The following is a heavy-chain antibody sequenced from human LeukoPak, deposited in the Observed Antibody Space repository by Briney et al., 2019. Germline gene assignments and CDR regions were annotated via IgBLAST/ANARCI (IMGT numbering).Heavy chain of an antibody. CDR3: VRVPYHGLIAVPAFDP. D-gene: IGHD6-19*01. V-gene: IGHV3-7*01. J-gene: IGHJ5*02. Sequence: GGSLRLSCAASGFTFSNYWMSWVRQAPGKGLEWVADIKQDGNEKYYVDSVKGRFTISRDNAKNSLYLQMNSLRAEDTAVYHCVRVPYHGLIAVPAFDPWGQGTLVTVSS. CDR2: IKQDGNEK. CDR1: GFTFSNYW.